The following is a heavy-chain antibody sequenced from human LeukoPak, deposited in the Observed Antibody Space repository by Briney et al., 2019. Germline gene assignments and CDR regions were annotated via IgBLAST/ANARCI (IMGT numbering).Heavy chain of an antibody. J-gene: IGHJ5*02. CDR3: ARAPDSSDWTNPWFDP. Sequence: ASVKVSCKASGGTFSSYAISWVRQAPGQGLEWMGRIIPILGIANYAQKFQGRVTITADKSTSTAYMELSSLRSEDTAVYYCARAPDSSDWTNPWFDPWGQRTLVTVSS. CDR1: GGTFSSYA. V-gene: IGHV1-69*04. D-gene: IGHD6-19*01. CDR2: IIPILGIA.